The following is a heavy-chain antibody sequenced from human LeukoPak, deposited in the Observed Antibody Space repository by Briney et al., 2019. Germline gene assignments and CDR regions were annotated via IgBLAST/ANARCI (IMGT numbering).Heavy chain of an antibody. CDR2: ISGSGGST. CDR1: GFTFSSYA. D-gene: IGHD3-3*01. Sequence: QPGGSLRLSCAASGFTFSSYAMSWVRQAPGKGLEWVSAISGSGGSTYYADSVKGRFTISRDNSKNTLHLQMNSLRAEDTAVYYCAKALLRFLEWLPSDYWGQGTLVTVSS. CDR3: AKALLRFLEWLPSDY. V-gene: IGHV3-23*01. J-gene: IGHJ4*02.